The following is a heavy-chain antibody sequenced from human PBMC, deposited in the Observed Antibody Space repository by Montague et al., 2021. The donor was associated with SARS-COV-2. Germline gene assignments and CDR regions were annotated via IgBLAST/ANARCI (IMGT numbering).Heavy chain of an antibody. D-gene: IGHD6-13*01. J-gene: IGHJ2*01. CDR2: IYTSGST. Sequence: TLSLTCTVSGGSISSGSYYWSWIRQPAGKGLEWIGRIYTSGSTNYNPSLKSRVTISVDTSKNQFSLKLSSVTAADTAVYYCALDYSSSGKGGRYFDLWGRGTLVTVSS. CDR1: GGSISSGSYY. V-gene: IGHV4-61*02. CDR3: ALDYSSSGKGGRYFDL.